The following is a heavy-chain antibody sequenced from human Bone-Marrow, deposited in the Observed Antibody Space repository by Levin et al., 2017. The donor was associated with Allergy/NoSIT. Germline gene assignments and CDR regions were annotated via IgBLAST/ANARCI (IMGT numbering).Heavy chain of an antibody. Sequence: GGSLRLSCAASGFTFSSYGMHWVRQAPGKGLEWVAVIWYDGSNKYYADSVKGRFTISRDNSKNTLYLQMNSLRAEDTAVYYCARSSAAMVTYFDYWGQGTLVTVSS. CDR1: GFTFSSYG. J-gene: IGHJ4*02. D-gene: IGHD5-18*01. V-gene: IGHV3-33*01. CDR2: IWYDGSNK. CDR3: ARSSAAMVTYFDY.